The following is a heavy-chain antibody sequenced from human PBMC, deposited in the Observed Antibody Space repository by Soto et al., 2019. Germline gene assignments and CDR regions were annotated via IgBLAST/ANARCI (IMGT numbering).Heavy chain of an antibody. V-gene: IGHV4-59*12. CDR2: IHYSGST. J-gene: IGHJ6*03. CDR1: GASITSYY. CDR3: ARLDYYYYLDV. Sequence: QGQLQESGPGLVRPSETLSLTCTVSGASITSYYWSWIRQSSGKGLEWIGYIHYSGSTNYNPSLESRVTRSIDTSESQFSMRLRAVPAADTAVYYCARLDYYYYLDVWGKGTAVTVSS.